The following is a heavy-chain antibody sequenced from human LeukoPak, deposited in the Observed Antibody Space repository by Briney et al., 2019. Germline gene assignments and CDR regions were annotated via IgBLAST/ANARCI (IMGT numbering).Heavy chain of an antibody. Sequence: PGGSLRLSCAASGFTFSSYAMHWVRQAPGKGLEWVAVISYDGSNKYYADSVKGRFTISRDNSKNTLYLQMNSLRAEDTAVYYCAREPMYSSGWYGGYYGMDVWGQGTTVTVSS. CDR1: GFTFSSYA. CDR2: ISYDGSNK. CDR3: AREPMYSSGWYGGYYGMDV. J-gene: IGHJ6*02. V-gene: IGHV3-30-3*01. D-gene: IGHD6-19*01.